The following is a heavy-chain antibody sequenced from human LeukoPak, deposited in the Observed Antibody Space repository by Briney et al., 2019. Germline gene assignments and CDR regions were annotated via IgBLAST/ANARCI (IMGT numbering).Heavy chain of an antibody. CDR3: ARVLGSSTTGNWFDP. CDR1: GFTFSSYA. CDR2: ISSRTTTI. V-gene: IGHV3-48*01. D-gene: IGHD2-2*01. Sequence: GGSLRLSCAGSGFTFSSYAMNWVRRAPGKGLEWVSYISSRTTTIYYVDSVKGRFTISRDNAKNLLYLQMNTLRAEDTAVYYCARVLGSSTTGNWFDPWGQGTLVTVSS. J-gene: IGHJ5*02.